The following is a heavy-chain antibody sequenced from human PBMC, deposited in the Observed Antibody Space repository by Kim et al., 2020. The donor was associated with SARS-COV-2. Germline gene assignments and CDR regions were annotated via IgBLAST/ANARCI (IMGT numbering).Heavy chain of an antibody. D-gene: IGHD5-12*01. Sequence: SETLSLTCTVSGGSISSGSYYWSWIRQPAGKGLEWIGRIYTSGSTNYNPSLKSRVTISVDTSKNQFSLKLSSVTAADTAVYYCARGSSGYDPFDYWGQGTLVTVSS. J-gene: IGHJ4*02. CDR2: IYTSGST. CDR1: GGSISSGSYY. CDR3: ARGSSGYDPFDY. V-gene: IGHV4-61*02.